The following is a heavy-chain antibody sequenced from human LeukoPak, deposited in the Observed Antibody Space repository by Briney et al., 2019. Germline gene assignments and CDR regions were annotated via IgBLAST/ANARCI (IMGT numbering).Heavy chain of an antibody. CDR3: ARDGVFDSYGYPYYFDY. J-gene: IGHJ4*02. D-gene: IGHD5-18*01. CDR2: IWYDGSNK. V-gene: IGHV3-33*01. Sequence: GRSLRLSCAASGFTFSSYGMHWVRQAPGKGLEWVAVIWYDGSNKYYEDSVKGRFTISRDNSKNALYLQMNSLRAEDTAVYYCARDGVFDSYGYPYYFDYWGQGTLVTVSS. CDR1: GFTFSSYG.